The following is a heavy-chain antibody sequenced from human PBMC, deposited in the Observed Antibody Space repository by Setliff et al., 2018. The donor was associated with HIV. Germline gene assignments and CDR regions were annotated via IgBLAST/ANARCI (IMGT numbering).Heavy chain of an antibody. J-gene: IGHJ6*02. Sequence: SETLSLTCAVYNYSISSAYYWGWIRHPPGKGLEWIGSIYHGGSTYYNPSIKSRVTISVDTSKNQFSLKLSSAPAADTAVYYCARRPAGAVAGGYGMDVWGQGTAVTVSS. CDR3: ARRPAGAVAGGYGMDV. D-gene: IGHD6-19*01. V-gene: IGHV4-38-2*01. CDR2: IYHGGST. CDR1: NYSISSAYY.